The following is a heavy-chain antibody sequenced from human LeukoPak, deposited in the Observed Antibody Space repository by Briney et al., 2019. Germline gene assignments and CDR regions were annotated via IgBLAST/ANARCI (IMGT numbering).Heavy chain of an antibody. CDR3: ARGVGARSLYYFDY. V-gene: IGHV4-59*10. Sequence: SETLSLTCAVYGGSFSGYYWSWIRQPAGKGLEWIGRIYTSGSTNYNPSLKSRVTMSVDTSKNQFSLKLSSVTAADTAVYYCARGVGARSLYYFDYWGQGTLVTVSS. CDR1: GGSFSGYY. D-gene: IGHD1-26*01. J-gene: IGHJ4*02. CDR2: IYTSGST.